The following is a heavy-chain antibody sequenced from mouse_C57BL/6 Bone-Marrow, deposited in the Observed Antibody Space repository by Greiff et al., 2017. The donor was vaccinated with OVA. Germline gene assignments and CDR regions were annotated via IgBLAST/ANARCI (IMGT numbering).Heavy chain of an antibody. D-gene: IGHD2-3*01. CDR3: AREGIYDCYSYWYFDV. Sequence: EVQLQPSGPELVKPGASVKIPCKASGYTFTDYNMDWVTQSHGKSLEWIGDINPNNGGTISKQKFKGKATLTVDKSSSTAYMELRSLTSEDTAVYYCAREGIYDCYSYWYFDVWGTGTTVTVSS. CDR2: INPNNGGT. CDR1: GYTFTDYN. J-gene: IGHJ1*03. V-gene: IGHV1-18*01.